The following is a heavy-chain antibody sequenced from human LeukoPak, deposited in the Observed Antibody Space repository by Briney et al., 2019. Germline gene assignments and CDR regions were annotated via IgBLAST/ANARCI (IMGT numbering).Heavy chain of an antibody. CDR2: INPNSGGT. J-gene: IGHJ4*02. CDR1: GYTFTGYY. V-gene: IGHV1-2*02. D-gene: IGHD3-10*01. Sequence: ASVKVSCKASGYTFTGYYMHWVRQAPGQGLEWMGWINPNSGGTNYAQKFQGRVTMTRDTSISTAYMELSRLRSDDTAVYYCASGLNGSGSYYHMGYWGQGTLVTVSS. CDR3: ASGLNGSGSYYHMGY.